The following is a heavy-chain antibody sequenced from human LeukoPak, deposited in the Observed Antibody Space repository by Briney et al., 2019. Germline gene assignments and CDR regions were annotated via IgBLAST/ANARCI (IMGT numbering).Heavy chain of an antibody. CDR2: INSVSSTI. J-gene: IGHJ4*02. CDR3: ATFFYNDGGGYYYFDY. CDR1: GFPFSAYS. D-gene: IGHD3-22*01. V-gene: IGHV3-48*02. Sequence: PGGSLRLSCAASGFPFSAYSINWVRQAPGEGLEWVSYINSVSSTIYYADSVKGRFTISRDNAKNSLYLQMNSLRDADTAVYYCATFFYNDGGGYYYFDYWGQGTLVTVSS.